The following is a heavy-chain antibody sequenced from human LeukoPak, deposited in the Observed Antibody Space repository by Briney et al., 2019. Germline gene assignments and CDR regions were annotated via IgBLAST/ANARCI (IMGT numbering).Heavy chain of an antibody. J-gene: IGHJ4*02. V-gene: IGHV4-38-2*02. Sequence: PSETLSLTCSVSGDSISSGYYWGWIRQPPGKGLEWIGSMYHTGRTDDNPSLKSRVTMSVDTSKNQFSLRLSSVTAADTAVYYCARTRYYYNSRSYGAPYYFDYWGQGTLVTVSS. CDR2: MYHTGRT. CDR3: ARTRYYYNSRSYGAPYYFDY. CDR1: GDSISSGYY. D-gene: IGHD3-10*01.